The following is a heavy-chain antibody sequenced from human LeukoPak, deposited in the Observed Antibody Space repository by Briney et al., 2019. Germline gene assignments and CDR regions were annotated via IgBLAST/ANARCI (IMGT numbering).Heavy chain of an antibody. Sequence: GGSLRLSCAASGFTFSSYAMSWVRQAPGKGLEWVSTISTSGGSTYYADSVKGRFTISRDNSKNTLYLQMNSLRAEDTAVYYCARDQGLTGYYGMDVWGQGTTVTVSS. D-gene: IGHD3-9*01. CDR3: ARDQGLTGYYGMDV. CDR2: ISTSGGST. J-gene: IGHJ6*02. V-gene: IGHV3-23*01. CDR1: GFTFSSYA.